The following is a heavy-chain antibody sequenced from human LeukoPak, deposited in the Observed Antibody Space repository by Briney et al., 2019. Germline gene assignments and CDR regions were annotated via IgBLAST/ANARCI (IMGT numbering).Heavy chain of an antibody. CDR1: GYTFTSYA. Sequence: ASVKVSCKASGYTFTSYAMHWVRQAPGQRLEWMGWINVGNGNTKYSQKFQGRVTITRDTSASTAYMELSSLRSEDTAVYYCARADDYEDPPVLFDYWGQGTLVTVSS. V-gene: IGHV1-3*01. CDR3: ARADDYEDPPVLFDY. CDR2: INVGNGNT. D-gene: IGHD4-17*01. J-gene: IGHJ4*02.